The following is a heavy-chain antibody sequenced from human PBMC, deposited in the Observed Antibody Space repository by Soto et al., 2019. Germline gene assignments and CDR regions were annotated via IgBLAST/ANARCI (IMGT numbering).Heavy chain of an antibody. CDR1: GGSISSYY. V-gene: IGHV4-59*01. J-gene: IGHJ6*02. CDR3: ARDRSYYGSGSLPPSGMDV. Sequence: PSETLSLTCTVSGGSISSYYWSWIRQPPGKGLEWIGYIYYSGSTNYNPSLKSRVTISVDTSKNQFSLKLSSVTAADTAVYYCARDRSYYGSGSLPPSGMDVWGQGTTVTVSS. D-gene: IGHD3-10*01. CDR2: IYYSGST.